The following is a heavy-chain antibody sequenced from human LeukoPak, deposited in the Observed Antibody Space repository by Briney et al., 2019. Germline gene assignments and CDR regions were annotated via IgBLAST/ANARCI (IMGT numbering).Heavy chain of an antibody. CDR2: IIPIFGTA. J-gene: IGHJ4*02. CDR1: GGTFSSYA. CDR3: ACGGDIVVPGY. D-gene: IGHD2-2*01. V-gene: IGHV1-69*01. Sequence: GASMKVSCKASGGTFSSYAISWVRQAPGQGLEWMGGIIPIFGTANYAQKFQGRVTITADESTSTAYMELSSLRSEDTAVYYCACGGDIVVPGYWGQGTLVTVSS.